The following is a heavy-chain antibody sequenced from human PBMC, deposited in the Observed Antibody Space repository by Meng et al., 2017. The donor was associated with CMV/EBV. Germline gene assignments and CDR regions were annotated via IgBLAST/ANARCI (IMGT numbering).Heavy chain of an antibody. Sequence: GSLRLSCAASGFTFSSYEMNWVRQAPGKGLEWVSYISSSGSTMYYADPVKGRFTISRDNAKNSLYLQMNSLRAEDTAVYYCARDTSGWFDYWGQGTLVTVSS. CDR3: ARDTSGWFDY. CDR1: GFTFSSYE. V-gene: IGHV3-48*03. CDR2: ISSSGSTM. J-gene: IGHJ4*02. D-gene: IGHD6-19*01.